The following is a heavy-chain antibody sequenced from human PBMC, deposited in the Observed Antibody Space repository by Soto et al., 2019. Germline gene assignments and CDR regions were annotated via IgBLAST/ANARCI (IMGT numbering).Heavy chain of an antibody. CDR2: INPSGGST. Sequence: ASVKVSCKASGYTFTSYYMHWVRQAPGQGLEWMGIINPSGGSTSYAQKFQGRVTMTRDTSTSTVYMELSSLRSEDTAVYYCARGGGVYYDSSGNFDYWGQGTLVTVSS. D-gene: IGHD3-22*01. V-gene: IGHV1-46*01. CDR1: GYTFTSYY. J-gene: IGHJ4*02. CDR3: ARGGGVYYDSSGNFDY.